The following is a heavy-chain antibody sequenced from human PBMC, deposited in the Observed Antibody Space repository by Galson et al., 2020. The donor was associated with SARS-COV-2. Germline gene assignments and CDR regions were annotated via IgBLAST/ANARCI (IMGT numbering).Heavy chain of an antibody. CDR1: AFAFSSYW. CDR3: ARGDVGNDYFDY. J-gene: IGHJ4*02. Sequence: GGSLRLSCAASAFAFSSYWMHWVRQAPRKGLVWVSRINSDGSNTNYADSVRGRFTISRDNAKNTLYLQMSSLRAEDTAVYYCARGDVGNDYFDYWGQGALVTVSS. D-gene: IGHD7-27*01. CDR2: INSDGSNT. V-gene: IGHV3-74*01.